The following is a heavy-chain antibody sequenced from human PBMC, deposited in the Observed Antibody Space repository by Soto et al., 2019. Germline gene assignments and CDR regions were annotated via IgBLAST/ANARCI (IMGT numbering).Heavy chain of an antibody. CDR3: AKASAYYDFWSGYLDFDY. CDR1: GFTFSSYA. CDR2: ISGGGSST. V-gene: IGHV3-23*01. D-gene: IGHD3-3*01. J-gene: IGHJ4*02. Sequence: GGSLRLSCAASGFTFSSYAMHWVRQAPGKGLEWVSAISGGGSSTYYADSVKGRFTISRDNSKNTLYLQMNSLRAEDTAVYYCAKASAYYDFWSGYLDFDYWGQGTLVTVSS.